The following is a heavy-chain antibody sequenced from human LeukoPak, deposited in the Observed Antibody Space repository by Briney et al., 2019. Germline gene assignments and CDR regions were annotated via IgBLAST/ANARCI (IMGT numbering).Heavy chain of an antibody. CDR2: IYYSGST. J-gene: IGHJ4*02. D-gene: IGHD6-13*01. Sequence: SETLSLTCTVSGGSISSYYWSWIRQPPGKGLEWIGYIYYSGSTNYNPSLKSRVTISVDTSKNQFSLKLSSVTAADTAVYYCARAETRDFSSSSWYFDYWGQGTLVTVSS. CDR3: ARAETRDFSSSSWYFDY. CDR1: GGSISSYY. V-gene: IGHV4-59*01.